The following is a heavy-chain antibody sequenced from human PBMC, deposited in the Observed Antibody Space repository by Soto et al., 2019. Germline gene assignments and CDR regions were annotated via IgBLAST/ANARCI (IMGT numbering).Heavy chain of an antibody. Sequence: QVQLVQSGAEVKKPGSSVKVSCKASGGTFSSYAISWVRQAPGQGLEWMGGIIPIFGTANYAQKFQGRVTITADESTSTAYMELSSLRSEDTAVYYCARECGRPLCALEDDRMVWCQGTLVTVSS. CDR2: IIPIFGTA. J-gene: IGHJ4*02. V-gene: IGHV1-69*01. CDR3: ARECGRPLCALEDDRMV. CDR1: GGTFSSYA. D-gene: IGHD3-22*01.